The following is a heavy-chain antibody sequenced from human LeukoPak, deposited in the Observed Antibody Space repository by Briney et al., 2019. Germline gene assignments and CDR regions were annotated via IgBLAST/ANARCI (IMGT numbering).Heavy chain of an antibody. CDR3: ARCRGYSSSWYYYYYYMDV. D-gene: IGHD6-13*01. Sequence: GGSLRLSCAASGFTFSSYSMNWVRQAPGKGLEWVSSISSSSSYIYYADSVKGRFTISRDNAKNSLYLQMNSLRAEDTAVYYCARCRGYSSSWYYYYYYMDVWGKGTTVTVSS. J-gene: IGHJ6*03. V-gene: IGHV3-21*01. CDR2: ISSSSSYI. CDR1: GFTFSSYS.